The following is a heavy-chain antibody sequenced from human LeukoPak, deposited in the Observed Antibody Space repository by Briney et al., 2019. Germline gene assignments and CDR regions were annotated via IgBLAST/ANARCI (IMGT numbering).Heavy chain of an antibody. CDR3: AKVPYYYDSSGTYFDY. J-gene: IGHJ4*02. Sequence: SETLSLTCAVYGGSFSGYYWSWIRQPLGKGLEWIGEINHSGSTNYNPSLKSRVTISVDTSKNQFSLKLSSVTAADTAVYYCAKVPYYYDSSGTYFDYWGQGTLVTVSS. CDR1: GGSFSGYY. CDR2: INHSGST. D-gene: IGHD3-22*01. V-gene: IGHV4-34*01.